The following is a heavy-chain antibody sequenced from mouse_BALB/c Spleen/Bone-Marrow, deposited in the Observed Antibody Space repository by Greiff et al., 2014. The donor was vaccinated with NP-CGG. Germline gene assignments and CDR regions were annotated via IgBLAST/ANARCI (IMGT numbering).Heavy chain of an antibody. CDR2: ILPGSGST. CDR1: GYTFSSYW. Sequence: QVQLQQSGAELMKPGASVKISCKATGYTFSSYWIEWVKQRPGHGLEWIGEILPGSGSTNCNEKFKGKATFTADTSSNTAYMQLSSLTSEDSAVYYCARNYGFDYWGQGTTLTVSS. J-gene: IGHJ2*01. D-gene: IGHD1-1*01. CDR3: ARNYGFDY. V-gene: IGHV1-9*01.